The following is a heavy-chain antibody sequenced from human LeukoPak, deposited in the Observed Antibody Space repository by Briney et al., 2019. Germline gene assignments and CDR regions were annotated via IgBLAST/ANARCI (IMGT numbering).Heavy chain of an antibody. D-gene: IGHD6-13*01. CDR3: ARESFSVGAAAGFDY. Sequence: GASVKVSCKASGYTFTSYAMNWVRQAPGQGLEWMGWINTNTGNPTYAQGFTGRFVFSLDTSVSTAYLQISSLKAEDTAVYHCARESFSVGAAAGFDYWGQGTLVTVSS. J-gene: IGHJ4*02. V-gene: IGHV7-4-1*02. CDR2: INTNTGNP. CDR1: GYTFTSYA.